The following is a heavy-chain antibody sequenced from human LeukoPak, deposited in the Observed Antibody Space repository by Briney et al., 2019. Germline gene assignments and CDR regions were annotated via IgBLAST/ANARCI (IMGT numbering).Heavy chain of an antibody. J-gene: IGHJ6*03. CDR1: GFTVSSNY. CDR2: IYSGGST. V-gene: IGHV3-53*01. CDR3: ARELGYSYGSSYMDV. Sequence: GGSLRLSCAASGFTVSSNYMSWVRQAPGKGLEWVSVIYSGGSTYYADSVKGRFTISRDNSKNTLYLQMNSLRAEDTAVYYCARELGYSYGSSYMDVWGKGTTVTVSS. D-gene: IGHD5-18*01.